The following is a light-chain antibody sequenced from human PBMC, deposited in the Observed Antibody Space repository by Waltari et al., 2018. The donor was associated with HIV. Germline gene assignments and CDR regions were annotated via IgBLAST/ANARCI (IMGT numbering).Light chain of an antibody. Sequence: DIKMTQSPSSLSASVGDRLTMTCRASQSIGNFLNWYQQGPGKAPKLLIYAASSLQSGVPSRFSGSGSGTDFTLTISSLQPEDFATYYCQQSYSTPLTFGPGTKVDIK. V-gene: IGKV1-39*01. CDR1: QSIGNF. J-gene: IGKJ3*01. CDR3: QQSYSTPLT. CDR2: AAS.